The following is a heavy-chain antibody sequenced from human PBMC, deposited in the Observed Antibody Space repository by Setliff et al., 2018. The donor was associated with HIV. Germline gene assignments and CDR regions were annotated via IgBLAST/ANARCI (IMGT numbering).Heavy chain of an antibody. V-gene: IGHV4-34*01. J-gene: IGHJ4*02. CDR1: GGSFSGYY. Sequence: SETLSLTCGVYGGSFSGYYWTWIRQPPGKGLEWIGSFHYSGSTYYNPSLKSRVTISVDTSKNQFSLKVSSVTAADTAVYYCARDRGGGYNNLDYWGQGTLVTVSS. CDR2: FHYSGST. D-gene: IGHD5-12*01. CDR3: ARDRGGGYNNLDY.